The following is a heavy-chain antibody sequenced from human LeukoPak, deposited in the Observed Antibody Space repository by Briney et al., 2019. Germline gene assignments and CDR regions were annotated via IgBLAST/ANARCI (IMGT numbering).Heavy chain of an antibody. CDR1: GYTFKHYD. D-gene: IGHD3-16*02. J-gene: IGHJ4*02. CDR2: VNANSSNT. CDR3: ARAPTSVPNYRLDS. V-gene: IGHV1-8*01. Sequence: ASVKVSCKASGYTFKHYDINWVRQAAGQRLEWVGWVNANSSNTGYAQKFQGRVTMTRNTSISTVYMEVNSLTSEDTAVYYCARAPTSVPNYRLDSWGQGTLVAVSS.